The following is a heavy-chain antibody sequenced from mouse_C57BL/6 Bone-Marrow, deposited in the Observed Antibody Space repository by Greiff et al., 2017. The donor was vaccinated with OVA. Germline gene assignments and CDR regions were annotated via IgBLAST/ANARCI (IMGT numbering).Heavy chain of an antibody. CDR2: IHPSDSDT. CDR1: GYSFTSYW. D-gene: IGHD2-5*01. CDR3: AISLYSNYVWFAY. J-gene: IGHJ3*01. Sequence: QVQLQQPGAELVKPWPSVTVSCKASGYSFTSYWMHWVKQRPGQGLEWIGRIHPSDSDTNYNHKFKGKATLTVDKSSSTAYMQLSSLTSEDSAVYYCAISLYSNYVWFAYWGQGTLVTVSA. V-gene: IGHV1-74*01.